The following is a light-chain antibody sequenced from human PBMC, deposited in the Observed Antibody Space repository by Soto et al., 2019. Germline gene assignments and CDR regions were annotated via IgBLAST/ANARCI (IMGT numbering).Light chain of an antibody. V-gene: IGKV3-11*01. Sequence: EIVLTQSPATLSLSPGERATLSCRASQSVSTYLAWYQQRPGQAPRPLIYDASYRATDIPPRFSGSGSGTDLTLTISSLEPEDFAVYYCQQYGTAPPRYTFGQGTKLESK. CDR3: QQYGTAPPRYT. CDR2: DAS. CDR1: QSVSTY. J-gene: IGKJ2*01.